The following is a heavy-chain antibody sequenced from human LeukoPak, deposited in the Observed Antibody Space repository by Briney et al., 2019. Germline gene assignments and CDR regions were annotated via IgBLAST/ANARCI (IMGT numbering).Heavy chain of an antibody. CDR2: ICYSGST. D-gene: IGHD3-9*01. CDR3: ARAAEVRYFDWLSPFDY. V-gene: IGHV4-30-4*01. CDR1: GGSISSGDYY. Sequence: SQTLSLTCTVSGGSISSGDYYWSWIRQPPGKGLEWIGYICYSGSTYYNPSLKSRATITVDTSKNQFSLKLSSVTAADTAVYYCARAAEVRYFDWLSPFDYWGQGTLVTVSS. J-gene: IGHJ4*02.